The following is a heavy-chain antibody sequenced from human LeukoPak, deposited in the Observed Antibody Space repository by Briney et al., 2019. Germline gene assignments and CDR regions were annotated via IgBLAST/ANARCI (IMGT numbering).Heavy chain of an antibody. D-gene: IGHD4-17*01. CDR1: GFTFSSYW. V-gene: IGHV3-7*03. CDR3: ARGQTTVTN. CDR2: IKQNGSEK. J-gene: IGHJ4*02. Sequence: PGGSLRLSCAASGFTFSSYWMSWVRRAPGKGLEWVANIKQNGSEKYYVDSVKGRFTISRDNAKNSLYLQMNSLRAEDTAVYFCARGQTTVTNWGQGTLVTVSS.